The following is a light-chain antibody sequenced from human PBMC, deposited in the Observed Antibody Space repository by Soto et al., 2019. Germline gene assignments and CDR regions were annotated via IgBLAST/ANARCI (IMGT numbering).Light chain of an antibody. Sequence: QSALTQPASVSRSPGQSITMSCTGASSDIGGYDYVSWYQHHPGEAPKLLIYDVTNRPSGVSDRFSPSRSGNTASLTISGLQAEDDAYYYCSSYTSRNTVVFGGGTKLTVL. V-gene: IGLV2-14*01. CDR1: SSDIGGYDY. CDR2: DVT. J-gene: IGLJ2*01. CDR3: SSYTSRNTVV.